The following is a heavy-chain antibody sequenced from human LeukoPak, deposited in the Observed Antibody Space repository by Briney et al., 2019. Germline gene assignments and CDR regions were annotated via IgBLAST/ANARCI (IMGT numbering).Heavy chain of an antibody. CDR1: GGTFSSYA. J-gene: IGHJ4*02. CDR2: IIPIFGTA. D-gene: IGHD6-6*01. Sequence: SVKVSCKASGGTFSSYAISWVRQAPGQGLEWMGGIIPIFGTANYAQKFQGRVTITTDESTSTAYMELSSLRSEDTAVYYCARGFGFGSSSATVVNDWGQGTLVTVSS. V-gene: IGHV1-69*05. CDR3: ARGFGFGSSSATVVND.